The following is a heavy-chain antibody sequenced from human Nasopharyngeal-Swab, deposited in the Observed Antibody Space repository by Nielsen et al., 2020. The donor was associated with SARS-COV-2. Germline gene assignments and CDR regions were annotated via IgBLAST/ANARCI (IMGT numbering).Heavy chain of an antibody. V-gene: IGHV4-34*01. D-gene: IGHD5-18*01. CDR3: ARGPDTAMVFFDY. CDR1: GGSFSGYY. CDR2: INHSGST. Sequence: SQTLSLTCAVYGGSFSGYYWSWIRQPPGKGLEWIGEINHSGSTNYNPSLKSRVTISVDTSKNQFSLKLSSVTAADTAVYYCARGPDTAMVFFDYWGRGTLVTVSS. J-gene: IGHJ4*02.